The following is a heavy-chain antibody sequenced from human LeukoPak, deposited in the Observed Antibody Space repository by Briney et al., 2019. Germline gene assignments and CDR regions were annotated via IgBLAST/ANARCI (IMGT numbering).Heavy chain of an antibody. CDR1: GFIFSNYW. CDR3: ARWRGAQSEFDY. D-gene: IGHD3-3*01. Sequence: GGSLKLSCAASGFIFSNYWVTWVRQAPGKGLEWVADIKQDGSEKYYVDSVKGRFTISRDNAKSSLYLQMNSLRVEDTALYYCARWRGAQSEFDYWGQGSPVTVSS. J-gene: IGHJ4*02. CDR2: IKQDGSEK. V-gene: IGHV3-7*01.